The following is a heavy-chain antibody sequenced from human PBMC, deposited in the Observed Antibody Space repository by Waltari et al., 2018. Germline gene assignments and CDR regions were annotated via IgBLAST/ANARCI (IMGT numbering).Heavy chain of an antibody. CDR3: ARYYDSSGYYFDY. CDR1: GYTFTVSY. J-gene: IGHJ4*02. Sequence: QVQLVQSGAEVKKPGASVKVSCKASGYTFTVSYMHWVRQAPRQGLEWMGWINPNSGGTNYAQKFQGRVTMTRDTSISTAYMELSRLRSDDTAVYYCARYYDSSGYYFDYWGQGTLVTVSS. V-gene: IGHV1-2*02. CDR2: INPNSGGT. D-gene: IGHD3-22*01.